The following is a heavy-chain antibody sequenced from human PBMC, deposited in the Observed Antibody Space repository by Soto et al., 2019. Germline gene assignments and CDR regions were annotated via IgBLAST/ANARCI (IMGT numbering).Heavy chain of an antibody. D-gene: IGHD1-20*01. CDR1: GFVFKNYE. Sequence: GGSLRRSXEAYGFVFKNYEMNWVSQAPGKGLEWISYISNSGNTIYVADSMRGRFTISRDNAKNSLFLQMNSLRADDTAVYYCARDIDNRDYYYGLDVWGQGTTVTVSS. CDR3: ARDIDNRDYYYGLDV. J-gene: IGHJ6*02. V-gene: IGHV3-48*03. CDR2: ISNSGNTI.